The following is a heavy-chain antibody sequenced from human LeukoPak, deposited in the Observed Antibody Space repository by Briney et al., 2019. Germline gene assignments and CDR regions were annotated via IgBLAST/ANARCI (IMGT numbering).Heavy chain of an antibody. CDR3: AKDGLWFGELLHPTRFGY. CDR1: GFTFDDYA. J-gene: IGHJ4*02. D-gene: IGHD3-10*01. Sequence: PGRSLRLSCAASGFTFDDYAMHWVRQAPGKGLEWVSGISWNSGSIGYADSVKGRFTISRDNAKNSLYLQMNSLRAQDMALYYCAKDGLWFGELLHPTRFGYWGQGTLVTVSS. CDR2: ISWNSGSI. V-gene: IGHV3-9*03.